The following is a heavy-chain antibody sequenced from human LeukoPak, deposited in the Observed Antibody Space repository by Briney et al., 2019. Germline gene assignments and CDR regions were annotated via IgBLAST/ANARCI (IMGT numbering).Heavy chain of an antibody. CDR3: ARQSGYSIYYYYYMDV. V-gene: IGHV4-4*02. D-gene: IGHD5-18*01. CDR2: IYHSGST. J-gene: IGHJ6*03. CDR1: GGSISSSNW. Sequence: SETLSLTCAVSGGSISSSNWWSWVRQPPGKGLEWIGEIYHSGSTNYNPSLKSRVTISVDKSKNQFSLKLSSVTAEDTAVYYCARQSGYSIYYYYYMDVWGKGTTVTVSS.